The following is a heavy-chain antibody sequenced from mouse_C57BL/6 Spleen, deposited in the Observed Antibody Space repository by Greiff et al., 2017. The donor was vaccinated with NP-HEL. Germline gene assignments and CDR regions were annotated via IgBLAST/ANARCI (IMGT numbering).Heavy chain of an antibody. CDR3: ARDRGNYENYAMDY. V-gene: IGHV5-4*01. D-gene: IGHD2-1*01. J-gene: IGHJ4*01. Sequence: DVMLVESGGGLVKPGGSLKLSCAASGFTFSSYAMSWVRQTPEKRLEWVATISDGGSYTYYPDNVKGRFTFSRDNAKNNLYLQMSHLKSEDTAMYYCARDRGNYENYAMDYWGQGTSVTVSS. CDR1: GFTFSSYA. CDR2: ISDGGSYT.